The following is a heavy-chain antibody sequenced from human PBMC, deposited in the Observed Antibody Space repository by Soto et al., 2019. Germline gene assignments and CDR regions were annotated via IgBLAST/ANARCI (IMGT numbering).Heavy chain of an antibody. V-gene: IGHV4-59*01. CDR2: IYYSGST. D-gene: IGHD6-19*01. Sequence: QVQLQESGPGLVKPSETLSLTCTVSGGSISSYYWSWIRQPPGKGLEWIGYIYYSGSTNYNPSLKSRVTISVDTAKNQFSLKLSSVTAADTAVYYCARAGSGWSRAGYYYYMDVWGKGTTVTVSS. CDR1: GGSISSYY. CDR3: ARAGSGWSRAGYYYYMDV. J-gene: IGHJ6*03.